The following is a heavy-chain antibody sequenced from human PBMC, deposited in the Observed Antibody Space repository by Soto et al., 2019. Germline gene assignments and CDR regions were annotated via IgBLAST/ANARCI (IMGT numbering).Heavy chain of an antibody. Sequence: PSETLSLTCVVSGASISSGDYYWSWIRQPPGKGLEWIGYIYYSGSTYYNPSLKSRVTISVDTSKNQFSLKLSSVTAADTAVYYCAGKGTGIYYYGMDVWGQGTTVTVSS. CDR2: IYYSGST. J-gene: IGHJ6*02. CDR3: AGKGTGIYYYGMDV. D-gene: IGHD7-27*01. V-gene: IGHV4-30-4*01. CDR1: GASISSGDYY.